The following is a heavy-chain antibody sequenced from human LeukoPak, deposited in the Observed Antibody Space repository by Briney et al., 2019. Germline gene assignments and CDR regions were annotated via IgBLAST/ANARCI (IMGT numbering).Heavy chain of an antibody. V-gene: IGHV3-48*04. CDR3: ARFSSYMDV. CDR2: ISSSSGTI. CDR1: GFTFSSYS. J-gene: IGHJ6*03. Sequence: PGGSLRLSCAASGFTFSSYSMNWVRQAPGKGLEWVSYISSSSGTIYYADSVKGRFTISRDNAKNSLYLQMNSLGAEDTAVYYCARFSSYMDVWGKGTTVTVSS. D-gene: IGHD2-15*01.